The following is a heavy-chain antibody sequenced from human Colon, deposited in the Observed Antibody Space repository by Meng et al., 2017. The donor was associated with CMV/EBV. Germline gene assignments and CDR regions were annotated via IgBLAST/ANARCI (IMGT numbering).Heavy chain of an antibody. CDR2: IRSQPNSYAT. CDR3: AKDISPVGGSTGYHGMDV. V-gene: IGHV3-72*01. Sequence: GGSLRLSCGASEFTFSAHYMDWVRQAPGKGLEWVGQIRSQPNSYATTYAPSVKGRFTISRDDSKNSLYLEMNSLQIEDSAIYYCAKDISPVGGSTGYHGMDVWGQGTTVTVSS. J-gene: IGHJ6*02. CDR1: EFTFSAHY. D-gene: IGHD1-7*01.